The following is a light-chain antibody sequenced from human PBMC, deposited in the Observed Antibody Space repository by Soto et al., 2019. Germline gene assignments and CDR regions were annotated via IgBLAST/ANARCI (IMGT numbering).Light chain of an antibody. Sequence: DIQMTKSPSSLSASVGDRVTITCRASQGISNYLAWYQQKPGKVPKLLIYAASTLQSGVPSRFSGSGSGTDFTLTISSLQAEDVATYYCQKYNSAPHTLGQGTKLEIK. J-gene: IGKJ2*01. V-gene: IGKV1-27*01. CDR2: AAS. CDR1: QGISNY. CDR3: QKYNSAPHT.